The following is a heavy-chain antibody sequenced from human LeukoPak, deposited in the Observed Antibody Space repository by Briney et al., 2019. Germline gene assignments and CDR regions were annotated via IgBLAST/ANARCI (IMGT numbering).Heavy chain of an antibody. J-gene: IGHJ3*02. Sequence: SETLSLTCAVYGGSFSGYYWSWIRQPPGEGLEWIGEINHSGSANYNPSLKSRVTISVDTSKNQFSLKLSSVTAADTAVYYCARWSSGYYDAFDIWGQGTMVTLSS. V-gene: IGHV4-34*01. CDR1: GGSFSGYY. D-gene: IGHD3-22*01. CDR3: ARWSSGYYDAFDI. CDR2: INHSGSA.